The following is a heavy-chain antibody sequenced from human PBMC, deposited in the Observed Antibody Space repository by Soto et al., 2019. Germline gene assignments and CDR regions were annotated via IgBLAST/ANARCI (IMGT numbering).Heavy chain of an antibody. D-gene: IGHD3-22*01. Sequence: QVQLQESGPGLLKPSETLSLTCTVSGGSISSYYWSWIRQPPGKGLEWIGYIYYSGSTNYNPSLKSRVTISVDTSKNQFSLKLSSVTAADTAVYYCASTYYYDSSGYSTPPYFDYWGQGTLVTVSS. CDR1: GGSISSYY. V-gene: IGHV4-59*01. CDR3: ASTYYYDSSGYSTPPYFDY. J-gene: IGHJ4*02. CDR2: IYYSGST.